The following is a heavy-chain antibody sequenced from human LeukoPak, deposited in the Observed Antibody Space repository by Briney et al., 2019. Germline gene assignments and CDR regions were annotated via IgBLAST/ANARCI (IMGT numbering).Heavy chain of an antibody. CDR3: AKEEEQLTYF. Sequence: GGSLRLSCEASGVTFSSYVMSWVRQAPGKGPEWVSGISGSGGGTYYADSVKGRFTISRDNSKNTLYLQMNSLRAEDTAVYYCAKEEEQLTYFWGQGTLVTVSS. D-gene: IGHD6-13*01. CDR1: GVTFSSYV. J-gene: IGHJ4*02. CDR2: ISGSGGGT. V-gene: IGHV3-23*01.